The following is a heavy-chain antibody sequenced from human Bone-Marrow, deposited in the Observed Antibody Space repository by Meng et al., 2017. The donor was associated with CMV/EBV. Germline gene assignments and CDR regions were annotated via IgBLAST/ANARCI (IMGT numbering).Heavy chain of an antibody. D-gene: IGHD1-14*01. J-gene: IGHJ4*02. Sequence: SVKVSCKASGGTFSSYTISWVRQAPGQGLEWMGRIIPILGIANYAQKFQGRVTMTRDTSTSTVYMELSSPRSEDTAVYYCARTTSGSFDYWGQGTLVTVSS. CDR1: GGTFSSYT. CDR2: IIPILGIA. V-gene: IGHV1-69*02. CDR3: ARTTSGSFDY.